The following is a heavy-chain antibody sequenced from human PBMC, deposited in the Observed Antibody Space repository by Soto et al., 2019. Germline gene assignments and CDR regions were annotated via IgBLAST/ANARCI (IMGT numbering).Heavy chain of an antibody. CDR1: GGTFSKFV. CDR3: ASRDGVVGPATYISPGYYFDC. V-gene: IGHV1-69*06. CDR2: TIPIFGTT. D-gene: IGHD2-2*01. J-gene: IGHJ4*02. Sequence: QVQLVQSGAEVKKPGSSVKVSCRASGGTFSKFVVSWVRQAPGQGLEWMGGTIPIFGTTNYAQKFQGRVTITADKPTSTAYMERSSLRSQDTAVCYCASRDGVVGPATYISPGYYFDCWGQGTLVTVSS.